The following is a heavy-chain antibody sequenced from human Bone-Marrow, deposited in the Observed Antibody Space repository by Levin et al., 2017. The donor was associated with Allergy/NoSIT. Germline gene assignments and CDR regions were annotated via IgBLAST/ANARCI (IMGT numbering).Heavy chain of an antibody. Sequence: GESLKISCSSSGFRMSSFAMSWVRQAPGKGLEWVSSFININKAYYADSVVGRFTISRDSSRNILYLQMNNLRGEDTAMYYCAKDHPSSGWPTFESWGQGTLVTVSS. J-gene: IGHJ4*02. CDR2: FININKA. CDR3: AKDHPSSGWPTFES. V-gene: IGHV3-23*05. CDR1: GFRMSSFA. D-gene: IGHD6-19*01.